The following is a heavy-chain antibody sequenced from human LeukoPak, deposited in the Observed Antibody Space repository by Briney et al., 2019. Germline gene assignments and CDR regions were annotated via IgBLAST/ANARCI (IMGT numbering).Heavy chain of an antibody. D-gene: IGHD2-15*01. V-gene: IGHV3-23*01. Sequence: PGGSLRLSCVASGFTFSNYAMSWGCEGPGKGLERVSALSTDGGSTYYADSVNRRFTISTYNSKTPLFLQVNRLRAEDTAVYFCARACSGGGCYLVAFDIWGQGTMVTVSS. CDR2: LSTDGGST. J-gene: IGHJ3*02. CDR1: GFTFSNYA. CDR3: ARACSGGGCYLVAFDI.